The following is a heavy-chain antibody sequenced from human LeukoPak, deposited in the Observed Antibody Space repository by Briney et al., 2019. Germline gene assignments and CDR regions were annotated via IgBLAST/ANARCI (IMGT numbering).Heavy chain of an antibody. D-gene: IGHD3-10*01. V-gene: IGHV4-39*01. CDR1: GGSISSSSYY. CDR2: IYYSGST. Sequence: SETLSLTCTVSGGSISSSSYYWGWIRQPPGKGLEWIGSIYYSGSTNYNPSLKSRVTISVDTSKNQFSLKLSSVTAADTAVYYCARQFSGFGDPAPFDYWGQGTLVTVSS. J-gene: IGHJ4*02. CDR3: ARQFSGFGDPAPFDY.